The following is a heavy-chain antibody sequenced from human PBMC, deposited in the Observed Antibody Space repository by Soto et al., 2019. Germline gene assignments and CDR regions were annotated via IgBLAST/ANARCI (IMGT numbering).Heavy chain of an antibody. D-gene: IGHD3-9*01. V-gene: IGHV4-59*08. J-gene: IGHJ6*02. CDR3: ARHPVGLGGMDV. Sequence: QVQLHESGPGLVKPSETLSLTCAVSGGSIRTYSWSWIRQPPGKGLEWIGYIYYTGRTNYNPSLKSRVTISVDTSKNQFSLKLNSVTAADTAVYYCARHPVGLGGMDVWGQGTTVTVS. CDR1: GGSIRTYS. CDR2: IYYTGRT.